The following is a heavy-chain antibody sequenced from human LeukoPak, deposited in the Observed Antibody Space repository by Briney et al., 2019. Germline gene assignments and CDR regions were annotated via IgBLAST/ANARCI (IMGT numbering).Heavy chain of an antibody. CDR2: ISSSSSYI. J-gene: IGHJ4*02. CDR1: GSTFSSCS. V-gene: IGHV3-21*01. Sequence: GGSLRLSCAASGSTFSSCSMNWVRQAPGKGLEWVSSISSSSSYIYYADSVKGRFTISRDNAKNSLYLQMNSLRAEDTAVYYCARGTSSSWYYFDYWGQGTLVTVSS. D-gene: IGHD6-13*01. CDR3: ARGTSSSWYYFDY.